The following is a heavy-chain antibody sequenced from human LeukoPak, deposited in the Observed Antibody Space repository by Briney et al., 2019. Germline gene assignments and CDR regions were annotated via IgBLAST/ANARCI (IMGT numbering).Heavy chain of an antibody. CDR1: GYSISSGYY. CDR3: ARDHLVRGFDY. J-gene: IGHJ4*02. D-gene: IGHD3-10*01. CDR2: IYHSGST. V-gene: IGHV4-38-2*02. Sequence: SETLSLTCTVSGYSISSGYYWGWIRQPPGKGLEWIGSIYHSGSTYYNPSLKSRVAISVDTSKNQFSLKLSSVTAADTAVYYCARDHLVRGFDYWGQGTLVTVSS.